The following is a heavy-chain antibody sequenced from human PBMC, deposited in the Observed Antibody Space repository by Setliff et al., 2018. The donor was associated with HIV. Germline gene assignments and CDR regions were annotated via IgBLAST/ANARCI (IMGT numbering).Heavy chain of an antibody. V-gene: IGHV3-15*01. CDR3: TTDLGGSYHGWNY. D-gene: IGHD1-26*01. CDR1: GFTFSGAE. CDR2: IKTKADGGTA. Sequence: PGESLKISCAASGFTFSGAEIHWVRQASGKGLEWVGRIKTKADGGTADYAAPVKGRFTISRDDSKNTLYLQMNSLKTEDTAVYYCTTDLGGSYHGWNYWGQGTLVTVS. J-gene: IGHJ4*02.